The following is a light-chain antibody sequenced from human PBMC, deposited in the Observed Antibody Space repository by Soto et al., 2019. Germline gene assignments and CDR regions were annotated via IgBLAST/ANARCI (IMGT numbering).Light chain of an antibody. CDR1: QSISTY. Sequence: DIQMTQSPSSLSASVGDRVTITCRASQSISTYLNWYQQKPGKVPKLLIYAASSLQSGVQSRFSGSGSGTDFTLTISSLQPEDFATYYCQQTHTTFTFGGGTTVEIK. J-gene: IGKJ4*01. CDR2: AAS. CDR3: QQTHTTFT. V-gene: IGKV1-39*01.